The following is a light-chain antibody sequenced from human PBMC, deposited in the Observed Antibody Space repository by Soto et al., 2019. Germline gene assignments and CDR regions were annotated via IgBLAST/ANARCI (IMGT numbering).Light chain of an antibody. Sequence: DIQMPQSPSTLSGSVGDRVTITCRASQTISSWLDWYQQKPGKAPKLLIYKASTLKSGVPSRFSGSGSGTEFTLTISSLQPDDFASYYCQHYNSYSQAFGQGTNVELK. V-gene: IGKV1-5*03. J-gene: IGKJ1*01. CDR1: QTISSW. CDR2: KAS. CDR3: QHYNSYSQA.